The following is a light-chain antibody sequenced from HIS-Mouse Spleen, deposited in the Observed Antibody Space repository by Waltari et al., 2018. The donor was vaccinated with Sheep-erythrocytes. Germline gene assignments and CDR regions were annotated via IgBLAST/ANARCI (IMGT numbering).Light chain of an antibody. Sequence: QSALTQPASVSGSPGQSITISCPGTSSDVGSYNLVPWYQQHPGKAPKLMIYEGSKRPSGVSNRFSGSKSGNTASLTISGLQAEDEADYYCCSYAGSSTFHVVFGGGTKLTVL. V-gene: IGLV2-23*03. J-gene: IGLJ2*01. CDR3: CSYAGSSTFHVV. CDR2: EGS. CDR1: SSDVGSYNL.